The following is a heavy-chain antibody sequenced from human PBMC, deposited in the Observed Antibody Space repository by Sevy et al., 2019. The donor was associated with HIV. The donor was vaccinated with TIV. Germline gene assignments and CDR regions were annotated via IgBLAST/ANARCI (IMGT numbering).Heavy chain of an antibody. CDR2: INPNSGGT. Sequence: ASVKVSCKASGYTFTGYYMHWVRQAPGQGLEWMGRINPNSGGTNYAQKFQGRVTMTRDTSISTAYMELSRLRSDDTAVYYCARDRAYYDILTGYYSWFDPWGQRTLVTVSS. J-gene: IGHJ5*02. V-gene: IGHV1-2*06. D-gene: IGHD3-9*01. CDR3: ARDRAYYDILTGYYSWFDP. CDR1: GYTFTGYY.